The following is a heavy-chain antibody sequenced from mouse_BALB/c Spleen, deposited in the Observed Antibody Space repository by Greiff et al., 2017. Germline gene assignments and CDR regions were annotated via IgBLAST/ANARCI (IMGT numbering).Heavy chain of an antibody. CDR2: IYPYNGGT. V-gene: IGHV1S29*02. CDR3: ARGITTAPPFAY. Sequence: EVQLQQSGPELVKPGASVKISCKASGYTFTDCNMHWVKQSHGKSLEWIGYIYPYNGGTGYNQKFKSKATLTVDNSSSTAYMELRSLTSEDSAVYYCARGITTAPPFAYWGQGTLVTVSA. J-gene: IGHJ3*01. CDR1: GYTFTDCN. D-gene: IGHD1-2*01.